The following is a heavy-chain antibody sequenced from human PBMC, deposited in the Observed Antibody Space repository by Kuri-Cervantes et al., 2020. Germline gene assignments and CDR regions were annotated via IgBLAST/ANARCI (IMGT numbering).Heavy chain of an antibody. CDR2: IKQDGSEK. Sequence: GESLKISCAASGFTFSSYWMSWVRQAPGKGLEWVANIKQDGSEKYYVDSVKGRFTISRDNAKNTLYLQMNSLRAEDTAAYYCARVGYDILTGSDNWFDPWGQGTLVTVSS. CDR1: GFTFSSYW. CDR3: ARVGYDILTGSDNWFDP. V-gene: IGHV3-7*04. J-gene: IGHJ5*02. D-gene: IGHD3-9*01.